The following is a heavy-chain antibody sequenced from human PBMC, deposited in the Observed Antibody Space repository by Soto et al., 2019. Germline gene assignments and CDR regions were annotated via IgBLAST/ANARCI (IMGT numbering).Heavy chain of an antibody. CDR1: GFIFSGYA. Sequence: QVQLVEPGGGVVQPGGSLRLSCAASGFIFSGYAMHWVRQAPGKGLEWVAVISYDGNTQYYADSVKGRFTVSRDNSNNILYVEMNNLRDEDTAMYYCAKETNAYEINFWGQGTLVTVSP. V-gene: IGHV3-30-3*01. D-gene: IGHD3-9*01. J-gene: IGHJ4*02. CDR2: ISYDGNTQ. CDR3: AKETNAYEINF.